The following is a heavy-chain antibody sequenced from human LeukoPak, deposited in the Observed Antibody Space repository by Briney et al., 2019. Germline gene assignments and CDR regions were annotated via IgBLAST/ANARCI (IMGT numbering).Heavy chain of an antibody. D-gene: IGHD6-13*01. V-gene: IGHV3-23*01. Sequence: GGSLRLSCAAFGFTFSIYAMTWVRQAPGKGLEWVSAISGSDGRTYYADSVKGRFTISRDNAKKSLYLEMNSLRAEDTAVYYCAKDSHSWSRDYWGQGTLVTVSS. CDR3: AKDSHSWSRDY. J-gene: IGHJ4*02. CDR2: ISGSDGRT. CDR1: GFTFSIYA.